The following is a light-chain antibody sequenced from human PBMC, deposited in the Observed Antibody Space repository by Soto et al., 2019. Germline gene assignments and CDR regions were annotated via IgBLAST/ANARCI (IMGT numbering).Light chain of an antibody. CDR3: SSFTGSNYV. CDR2: DVS. Sequence: QSALTQPASVSGSPGQSITISCTGTISDVGGYNFVSWYQQYPGKAPKLMICDVSNRPSGVSNRFSGSESGNTASLTISGLQAEDEADYYCSSFTGSNYVFGTGTKVTVL. CDR1: ISDVGGYNF. V-gene: IGLV2-14*03. J-gene: IGLJ1*01.